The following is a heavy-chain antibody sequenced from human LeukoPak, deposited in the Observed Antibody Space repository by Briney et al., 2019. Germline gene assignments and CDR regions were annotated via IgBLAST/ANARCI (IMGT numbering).Heavy chain of an antibody. J-gene: IGHJ4*02. Sequence: PSETLSLTCAVYGASFNTYYWTWIRQPPGKGLEWIGEVNHYGSPKYNPSLKSRVAISVDMSKNQFSLRLNSVTAADTALYYCGHSNGWSKGVYWGQGPLVTVSS. CDR2: VNHYGSP. CDR3: GHSNGWSKGVY. V-gene: IGHV4-34*01. CDR1: GASFNTYY. D-gene: IGHD6-19*01.